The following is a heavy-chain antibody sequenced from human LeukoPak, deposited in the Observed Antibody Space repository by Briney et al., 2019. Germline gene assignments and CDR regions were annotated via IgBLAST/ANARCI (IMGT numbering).Heavy chain of an antibody. Sequence: SQTLSLTCTVSGGSISSSSYYWSWIRQPAGKGLEWIGRIYTSGSTNYNPSLKSRVTISVDTSKNQFSLKLSSVTAADTAVYYCAREAPPPYYYGSGSYLFDYWGQGTLVTVSS. CDR3: AREAPPPYYYGSGSYLFDY. V-gene: IGHV4-61*02. CDR1: GGSISSSSYY. J-gene: IGHJ4*02. CDR2: IYTSGST. D-gene: IGHD3-10*01.